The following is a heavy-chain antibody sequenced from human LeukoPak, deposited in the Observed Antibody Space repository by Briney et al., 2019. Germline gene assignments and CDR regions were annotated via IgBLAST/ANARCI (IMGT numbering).Heavy chain of an antibody. CDR2: IGSSGSAM. V-gene: IGHV3-48*03. Sequence: PGGSLRLSCAASGFTFSSYEMNWVRQAPGKGLEWVSYIGSSGSAMYYADSVRGRFTISRDNAKNSLYLQMNSLRAEDTAVYYCAKEIRWQSWFDPWGQGTLVTVSS. CDR3: AKEIRWQSWFDP. CDR1: GFTFSSYE. D-gene: IGHD4-23*01. J-gene: IGHJ5*02.